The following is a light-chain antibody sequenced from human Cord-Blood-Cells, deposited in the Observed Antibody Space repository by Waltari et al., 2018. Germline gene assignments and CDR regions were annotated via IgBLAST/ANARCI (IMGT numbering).Light chain of an antibody. J-gene: IGKJ3*01. CDR2: AAS. V-gene: IGKV1-8*01. CDR3: QQYYSYPFT. Sequence: AIRITQPPSSLSASTGDRVTITCRASQGISSYLAWYQQKPGKAPKLLIYAASTLQSGVPSRFSGSGSGTDFTLTISCLQSEDFATYYCQQYYSYPFTFGPGTKVDIK. CDR1: QGISSY.